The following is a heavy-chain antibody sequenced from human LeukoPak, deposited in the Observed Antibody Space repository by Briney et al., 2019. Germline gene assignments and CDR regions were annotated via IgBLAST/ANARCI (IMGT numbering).Heavy chain of an antibody. D-gene: IGHD1-26*01. CDR3: AKSGSYYYYYMDV. J-gene: IGHJ6*03. CDR1: GFTFSSYW. Sequence: GGSLRLSCAASGFTFSSYWMSWVRQAPGKGLEWVANIKQDGSEKYYVDSVKGRFTISRDNAKNSLYLQMNSPRAEDTAVYYCAKSGSYYYYYMDVWGKGTTVTVSS. CDR2: IKQDGSEK. V-gene: IGHV3-7*03.